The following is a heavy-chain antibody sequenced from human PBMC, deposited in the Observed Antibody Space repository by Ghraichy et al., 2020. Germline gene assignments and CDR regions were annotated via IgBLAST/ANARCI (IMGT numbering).Heavy chain of an antibody. CDR1: GFTFTNYA. Sequence: LSLTCAASGFTFTNYAMYWLRQPPGKGLEWVGVVSYDGSKEYYADSVKGRFTISRDNSESTLFLQMNSLRSEDTAVYYCARDLMYVAPLVYYGVDVWGQGTTVIVSS. CDR2: VSYDGSKE. V-gene: IGHV3-30*01. D-gene: IGHD2-15*01. J-gene: IGHJ6*02. CDR3: ARDLMYVAPLVYYGVDV.